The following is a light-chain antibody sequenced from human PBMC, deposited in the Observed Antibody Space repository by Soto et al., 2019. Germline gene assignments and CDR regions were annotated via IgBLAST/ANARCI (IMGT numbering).Light chain of an antibody. V-gene: IGKV1-39*01. CDR2: AAS. J-gene: IGKJ1*01. CDR1: QSISSY. Sequence: DIQMTPSPSSLSASVGDRVTINCRASQSISSYLNWYQQKPGKAPKLLIYAASSLQSGVPSRFSGSGSGTDFTLTISSLQPEDFATYYCQQSYSTPWTFGQGTKVDIK. CDR3: QQSYSTPWT.